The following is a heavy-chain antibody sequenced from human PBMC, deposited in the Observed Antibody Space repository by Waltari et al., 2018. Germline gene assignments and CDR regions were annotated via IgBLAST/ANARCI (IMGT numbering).Heavy chain of an antibody. V-gene: IGHV3-7*01. Sequence: EVQLVESGGGWVQPGGSLRLSRAASGLTLRSYWMSWVRQAPGKGLEWVANIKQDGSDKYYVDSVKGRFTISRDNAKNSLYLQMNSLRAEDTAVYYCARDRGSQYFFDYWGQGTLVTVSS. CDR1: GLTLRSYW. D-gene: IGHD5-12*01. J-gene: IGHJ4*02. CDR3: ARDRGSQYFFDY. CDR2: IKQDGSDK.